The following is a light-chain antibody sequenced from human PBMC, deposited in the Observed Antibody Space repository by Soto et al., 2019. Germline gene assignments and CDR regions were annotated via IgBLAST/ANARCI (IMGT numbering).Light chain of an antibody. J-gene: IGKJ4*01. CDR2: DAS. CDR1: QTVSSH. V-gene: IGKV3D-15*01. Sequence: EIVMTQSPATLSVSAGEGATVTCRASQTVSSHLAWYQHKPGQAPRLLFYDASTRATGIPDRFSGSGSGTDFTLTISRLEPEDVAAYYCQKYYSAPLTFGGGTKVDIK. CDR3: QKYYSAPLT.